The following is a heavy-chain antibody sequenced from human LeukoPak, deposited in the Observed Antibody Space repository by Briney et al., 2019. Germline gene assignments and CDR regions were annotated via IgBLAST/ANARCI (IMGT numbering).Heavy chain of an antibody. D-gene: IGHD6-19*01. Sequence: GESLKISCKGPGYSFTSYWIGWVRQMPGKGLEWMGIIYPGDSDTRYSPSFQGQVTISADKSISTAYLQWSSLKASDTAMYYCARLYEYSSGSSYSDYWGQGTLVTVSS. V-gene: IGHV5-51*01. CDR3: ARLYEYSSGSSYSDY. CDR2: IYPGDSDT. CDR1: GYSFTSYW. J-gene: IGHJ4*02.